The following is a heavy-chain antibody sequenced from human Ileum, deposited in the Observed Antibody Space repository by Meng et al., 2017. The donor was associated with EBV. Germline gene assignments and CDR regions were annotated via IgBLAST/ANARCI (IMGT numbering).Heavy chain of an antibody. CDR3: ARERGGGDRGIQ. Sequence: VQLMKSGPGLLKPSAPCSLTCSGSNGSVSSYGYYWTWIRQPPGKGLEWIGYMSYTGSTNYKSTLKSRVTISVDKSKNQFSLKLSSVTAADTAVYYCARERGGGDRGIQWGQGTLVTVSS. V-gene: IGHV4-61*08. CDR2: MSYTGST. CDR1: NGSVSSYGYY. J-gene: IGHJ4*02. D-gene: IGHD2-21*02.